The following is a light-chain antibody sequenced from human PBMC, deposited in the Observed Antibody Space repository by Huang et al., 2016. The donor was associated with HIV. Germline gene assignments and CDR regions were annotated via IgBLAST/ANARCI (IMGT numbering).Light chain of an antibody. Sequence: DIVMTQSPDSLAVSLGERATINCKSSQSVLSSANSKNFLAWYQQKPGQSPKLLRYGASTRESGVPDRFSGSGSGTDFTLTISSLQAEDVAIYYCQQYYSTEFTFGPGTKVDI. CDR1: QSVLSSANSKNF. J-gene: IGKJ3*01. V-gene: IGKV4-1*01. CDR3: QQYYSTEFT. CDR2: GAS.